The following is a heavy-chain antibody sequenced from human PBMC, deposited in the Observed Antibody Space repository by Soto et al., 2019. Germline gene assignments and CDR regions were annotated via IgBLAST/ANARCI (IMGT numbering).Heavy chain of an antibody. J-gene: IGHJ4*02. V-gene: IGHV3-30-3*01. CDR2: ISYGGSNK. CDR3: ARDLVPYYYDSSGYYYGY. D-gene: IGHD3-22*01. CDR1: GFTFSSYA. Sequence: GGSLRLSCAASGFTFSSYAMHWVRQAPGKGLEWVAVISYGGSNKYYADSVKGRFTISRDNSKNTLYLQMNSLRAEDTAVYYCARDLVPYYYDSSGYYYGYWGQGTLVTVSS.